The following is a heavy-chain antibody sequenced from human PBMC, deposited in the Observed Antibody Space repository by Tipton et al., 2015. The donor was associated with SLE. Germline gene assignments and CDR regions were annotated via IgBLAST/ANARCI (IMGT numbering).Heavy chain of an antibody. Sequence: LRLSCAVYGGSFSGYYWSWIRQPPGKGLEWIGEINHSGSTNYNPSLKSRVTISVETSKNQFSLKLSSVTAADTAVYYCARGRSDYGSGSYYGMDVWGQWTTVTVSS. V-gene: IGHV4-34*01. CDR3: ARGRSDYGSGSYYGMDV. CDR1: GGSFSGYY. D-gene: IGHD3-10*01. J-gene: IGHJ6*02. CDR2: INHSGST.